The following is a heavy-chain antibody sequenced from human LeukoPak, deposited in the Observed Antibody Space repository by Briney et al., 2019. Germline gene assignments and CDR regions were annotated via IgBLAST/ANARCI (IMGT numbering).Heavy chain of an antibody. J-gene: IGHJ6*02. CDR1: GFTFDDYA. D-gene: IGHD3-10*01. CDR2: ISWNSGSI. CDR3: AKAYGSGIFYGMDV. Sequence: GGSLRLSCAASGFTFDDYAMHWVRQAPGKGLEWVSGISWNSGSIGYADSVKGRFTISRDNAKNSLYLQMNSLRAEDTALYYCAKAYGSGIFYGMDVWGQGTTVTVSS. V-gene: IGHV3-9*01.